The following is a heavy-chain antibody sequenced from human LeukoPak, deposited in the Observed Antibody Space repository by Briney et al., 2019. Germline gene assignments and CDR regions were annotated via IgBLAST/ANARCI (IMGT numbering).Heavy chain of an antibody. CDR1: GYTFTGYY. Sequence: ASVKVSCKASGYTFTGYYMHWVRQAPGQGLEWMGWINPNSGGTSYAQKFQGRVTMTRDTSISTAYMELSRLRSDDTAVYYCARVRIPGYCSSTSCYVGYYYGMDVWGQGTTVTVSS. CDR3: ARVRIPGYCSSTSCYVGYYYGMDV. J-gene: IGHJ6*02. V-gene: IGHV1-2*02. D-gene: IGHD2-2*01. CDR2: INPNSGGT.